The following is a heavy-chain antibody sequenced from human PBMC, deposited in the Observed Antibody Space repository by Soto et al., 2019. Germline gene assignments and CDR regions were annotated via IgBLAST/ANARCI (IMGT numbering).Heavy chain of an antibody. J-gene: IGHJ6*02. CDR1: GGSSSSGDYY. V-gene: IGHV4-30-4*01. CDR3: ASLSITGTLEGMDV. Sequence: PSETLSLTCAVSGGSSSSGDYYWSWIRQPPGKGLEWMGYICYSGSTYYNPSLKSRVTISIDTSKNQLSLQLRSVTAADTAVYYCASLSITGTLEGMDVWGQGTTVTVSS. D-gene: IGHD1-20*01. CDR2: ICYSGST.